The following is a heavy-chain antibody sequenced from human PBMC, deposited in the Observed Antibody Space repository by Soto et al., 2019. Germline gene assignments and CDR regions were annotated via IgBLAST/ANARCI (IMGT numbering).Heavy chain of an antibody. CDR3: ARGDRY. Sequence: SETLSLTCTVSGGSISSDYWSWIRQPPGKGLEWIGYIYYSGSTNYNPSLKSRVTISVDTSKNQFSLKLSSVTAADTAVYYCARGDRYWGQGTLVTVSS. V-gene: IGHV4-59*12. CDR2: IYYSGST. CDR1: GGSISSDY. J-gene: IGHJ4*02.